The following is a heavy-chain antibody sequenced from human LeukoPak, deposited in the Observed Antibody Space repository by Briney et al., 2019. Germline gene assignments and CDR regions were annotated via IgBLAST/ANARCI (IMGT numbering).Heavy chain of an antibody. CDR3: ARAAYTYGAPNIDF. CDR2: ISSSGGST. V-gene: IGHV3-23*01. CDR1: GFTFRSYD. J-gene: IGHJ4*02. D-gene: IGHD5-18*01. Sequence: PGGSLRLSCAASGFTFRSYDMSWVRQAPGKGLEWVSTISSSGGSTSYADSVKGRFTLSRDNSKNTVYLQMNSLRAEDTALYYCARAAYTYGAPNIDFWGQGTLVTVSS.